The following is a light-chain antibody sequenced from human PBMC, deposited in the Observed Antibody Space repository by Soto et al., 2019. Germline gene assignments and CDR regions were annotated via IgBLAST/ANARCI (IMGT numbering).Light chain of an antibody. J-gene: IGKJ1*01. CDR3: QQYYSYPRT. Sequence: DVILTQSPESLAVSLDERATINCKSSRCVLYSSNNKDYLACYQQKPGQPPKLXLYWATARQRGVPERFRGSGYGTDFNLTINGLQAEDVAVYYCQQYYSYPRTFGHGTKVDIK. V-gene: IGKV4-1*01. CDR1: RCVLYSSNNKDY. CDR2: WAT.